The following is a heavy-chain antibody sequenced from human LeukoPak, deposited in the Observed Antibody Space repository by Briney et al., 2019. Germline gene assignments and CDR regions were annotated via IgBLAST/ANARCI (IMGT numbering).Heavy chain of an antibody. J-gene: IGHJ3*02. Sequence: AASVKVSCKASGYTFTSYDINWVRQATGQGLEWMGWMNPNSGNTGYAQKFQGRVTITTDESTSTAYMELSSLRSEDTAVYYCASGCYDSSGYYDDAFDIWGQGTMVTVSS. CDR1: GYTFTSYD. CDR2: MNPNSGNT. CDR3: ASGCYDSSGYYDDAFDI. V-gene: IGHV1-8*01. D-gene: IGHD3-22*01.